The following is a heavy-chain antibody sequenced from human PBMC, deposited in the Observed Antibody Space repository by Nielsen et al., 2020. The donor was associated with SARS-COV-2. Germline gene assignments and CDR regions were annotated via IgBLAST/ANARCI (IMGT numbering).Heavy chain of an antibody. V-gene: IGHV7-4-1*02. CDR3: ARWDILTGYYPIDDAFDI. CDR2: INTNTGNP. Sequence: ASVKVSCKASGYTFTSYAMNWVRQAPGQGLEWMGWINTNTGNPTYAQGFTGRFVFSLDTSVSTAYLQISSLKAEDTAVYYCARWDILTGYYPIDDAFDIWGQGTMVTVSS. D-gene: IGHD3-9*01. J-gene: IGHJ3*02. CDR1: GYTFTSYA.